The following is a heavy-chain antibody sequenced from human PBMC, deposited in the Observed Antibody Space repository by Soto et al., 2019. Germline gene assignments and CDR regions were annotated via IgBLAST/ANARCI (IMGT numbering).Heavy chain of an antibody. Sequence: ASVKVSCKASGYTFTGYYMHWVRQAPGQGLEWMGWINPNSGGTNYAQKFQGWVTMTRDTSISTAYMELSRLRSDDTAVYYCARGEGLGYCSGGSCYSGGTHYGMDVWGQGTTVTVSS. CDR3: ARGEGLGYCSGGSCYSGGTHYGMDV. CDR2: INPNSGGT. J-gene: IGHJ6*02. V-gene: IGHV1-2*04. CDR1: GYTFTGYY. D-gene: IGHD2-15*01.